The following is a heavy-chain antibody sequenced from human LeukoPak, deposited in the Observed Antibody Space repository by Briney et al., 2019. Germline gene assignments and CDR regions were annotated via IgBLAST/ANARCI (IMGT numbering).Heavy chain of an antibody. J-gene: IGHJ4*02. D-gene: IGHD3-3*01. Sequence: GGSLRLSCAASGFTFNNYGMHWVRQAPGKGLEWVSSISSGRSYTYYADSVKGRFTISRDNAKNSVYLEMNSLRADDTAVYYCARSARLMKGVVEVTALDDWGQGTLVTVSS. CDR2: ISSGRSYT. CDR3: ARSARLMKGVVEVTALDD. V-gene: IGHV3-21*01. CDR1: GFTFNNYG.